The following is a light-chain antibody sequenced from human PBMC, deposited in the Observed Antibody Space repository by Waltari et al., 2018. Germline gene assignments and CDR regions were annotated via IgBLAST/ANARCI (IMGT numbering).Light chain of an antibody. J-gene: IGKJ2*01. CDR3: QQYNTDYT. V-gene: IGKV1-5*03. CDR2: KAS. Sequence: DVQMTQSPSTLSASVGDTVSITCRASQSIMSWFAWYQQKAGKAPKVLISKASTLESGVPSRCSGSESGTEFTLTISNLQPDDFATYYCQQYNTDYTFGQGTILEIK. CDR1: QSIMSW.